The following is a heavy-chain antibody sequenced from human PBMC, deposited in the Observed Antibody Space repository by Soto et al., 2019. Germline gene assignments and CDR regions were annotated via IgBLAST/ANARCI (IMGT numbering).Heavy chain of an antibody. D-gene: IGHD5-18*01. CDR1: GFTFSSYT. CDR2: ILYDGGNK. J-gene: IGHJ6*02. CDR3: ARGNGYSHGHGMDV. Sequence: GGSLRLSCAASGFTFSSYTIHWVRQAPGKGLEWVELILYDGGNKYYADSVKGGFTISRDNSKNTLYLQMNSLRAEDTAVYYCARGNGYSHGHGMDVWGQGTTVTVSS. V-gene: IGHV3-30-3*01.